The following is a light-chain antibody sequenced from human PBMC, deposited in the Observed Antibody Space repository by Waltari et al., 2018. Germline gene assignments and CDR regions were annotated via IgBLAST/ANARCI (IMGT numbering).Light chain of an antibody. V-gene: IGKV3-20*01. Sequence: EIVSTQSPGTLSLSPGERATLSCRASQSVSSSYLAWYQQNPGQAPRLLIYGASSRATGIPDRFSGSGSGTDFTLTISRLEPEDFAVYYCQQYGSSPPWTFGQGTKVEIK. CDR1: QSVSSSY. J-gene: IGKJ1*01. CDR2: GAS. CDR3: QQYGSSPPWT.